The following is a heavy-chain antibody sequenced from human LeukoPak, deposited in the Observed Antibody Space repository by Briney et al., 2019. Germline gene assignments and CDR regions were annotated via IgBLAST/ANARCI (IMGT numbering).Heavy chain of an antibody. D-gene: IGHD6-6*01. Sequence: SETLSLTCAVYGGSFSGYYWSWIRQPPGKGLEWIGEINHSGSTNYNPSLKSRVTISVDTSKNQFSLKLSSVTAADTAVYYCARAPPDSSSAGYYFDYWGQGTLVTVSS. CDR1: GGSFSGYY. J-gene: IGHJ4*02. V-gene: IGHV4-34*01. CDR2: INHSGST. CDR3: ARAPPDSSSAGYYFDY.